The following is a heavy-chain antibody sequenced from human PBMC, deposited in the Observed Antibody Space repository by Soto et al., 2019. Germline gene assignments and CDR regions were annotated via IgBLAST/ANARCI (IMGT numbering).Heavy chain of an antibody. V-gene: IGHV3-23*01. CDR2: ISGSDGDT. CDR3: ARHLHYFDY. J-gene: IGHJ4*02. Sequence: EVQLLESGGGLVQPGGSLRLSCAASGFTFSTYAMTWVRQAPGKGLEWVSGISGSDGDTYYADSVKGRFTSSRDNSKNTLYLQMNSLRAEDTAVYYCARHLHYFDYWGQGTLVTVSS. CDR1: GFTFSTYA.